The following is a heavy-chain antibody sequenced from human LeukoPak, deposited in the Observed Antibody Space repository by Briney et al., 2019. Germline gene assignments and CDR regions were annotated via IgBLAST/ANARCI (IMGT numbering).Heavy chain of an antibody. V-gene: IGHV7-4-1*02. CDR1: GFTFTSYA. CDR3: ARTIGIAARADY. D-gene: IGHD6-6*01. CDR2: ININTANP. J-gene: IGHJ4*02. Sequence: ASVTVSCKASGFTFTSYAINWVRQAPGQGLEWMGWININTANPTYAQGFTGRFVFSLDTSVSTAYLHSSSLKAEDTAVYYWARTIGIAARADYWGQGTLVTVSS.